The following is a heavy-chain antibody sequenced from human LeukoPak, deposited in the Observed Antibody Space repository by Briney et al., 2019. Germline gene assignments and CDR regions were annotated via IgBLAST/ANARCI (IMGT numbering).Heavy chain of an antibody. CDR3: ARARSVYYYYYMDV. J-gene: IGHJ6*03. CDR2: INPNSGGT. CDR1: GYTFTGYY. D-gene: IGHD3-3*01. V-gene: IGHV1-2*02. Sequence: AASVKVSCKASGYTFTGYYMHWVRQAPGQGLEWMGWINPNSGGTNYAQKFQGRVTMTRDTSISTAYMELSRLRSDDTAVYYCARARSVYYYYYMDVWGKGTTVTVSS.